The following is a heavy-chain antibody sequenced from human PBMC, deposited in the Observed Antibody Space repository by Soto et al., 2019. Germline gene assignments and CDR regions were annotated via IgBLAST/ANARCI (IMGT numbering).Heavy chain of an antibody. CDR3: AREHRGYYYYGMDV. CDR2: IYYSGST. V-gene: IGHV4-61*01. Sequence: SETLSLTCTVSGGSVSSGSYYWSWIRQPPGKGLEWIGYIYYSGSTNYNPSLKSRVTISVDTSKNQFSLKLSSVTAADTAVYYCAREHRGYYYYGMDVWGQGTTVT. CDR1: GGSVSSGSYY. J-gene: IGHJ6*02.